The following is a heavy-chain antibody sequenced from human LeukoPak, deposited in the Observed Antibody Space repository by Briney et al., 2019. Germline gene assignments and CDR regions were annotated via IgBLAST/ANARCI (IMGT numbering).Heavy chain of an antibody. V-gene: IGHV4-34*01. D-gene: IGHD4-17*01. Sequence: SETLSLTCAVYGGSFSGYYWSWIRQPPGKGLEWIGEINHSGSTNYNPSLKSRVTISVDTSKNQFSLKLSSVTAADTAVYYCARGGDDYGDYVSPFYRNYWYFDLWGRGTLVTVSS. J-gene: IGHJ2*01. CDR2: INHSGST. CDR1: GGSFSGYY. CDR3: ARGGDDYGDYVSPFYRNYWYFDL.